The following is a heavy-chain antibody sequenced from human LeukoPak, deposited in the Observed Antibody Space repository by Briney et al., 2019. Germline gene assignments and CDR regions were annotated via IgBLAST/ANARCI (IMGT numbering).Heavy chain of an antibody. CDR3: AREARYYYYYMDV. CDR1: GFTLSSYW. V-gene: IGHV3-7*01. J-gene: IGHJ6*03. CDR2: IKQDGSEK. Sequence: GGSLRLSCAASGFTLSSYWMSWVRQAPGKGLEWVANIKQDGSEKYYVDSVKGRFTISRDNAKNSLYLQMNSLRAEDTAVYYCAREARYYYYYMDVWGKGTTVTVSS.